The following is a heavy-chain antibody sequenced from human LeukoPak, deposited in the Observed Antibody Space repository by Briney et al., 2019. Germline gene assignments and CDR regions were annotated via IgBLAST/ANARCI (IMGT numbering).Heavy chain of an antibody. CDR1: GFTFSSYA. D-gene: IGHD3-22*01. CDR2: ISYDGSNK. Sequence: GGSLRLSCAASGFTFSSYAMHWVRQAPGKGLEWVAVISYDGSNKYYADSVKGRFTISRDNSKNTLYLQMNSLRAEDTAVYYCAKDFWNYYDSSGYYLDVWGQGTTVTVSS. CDR3: AKDFWNYYDSSGYYLDV. J-gene: IGHJ6*02. V-gene: IGHV3-30-3*01.